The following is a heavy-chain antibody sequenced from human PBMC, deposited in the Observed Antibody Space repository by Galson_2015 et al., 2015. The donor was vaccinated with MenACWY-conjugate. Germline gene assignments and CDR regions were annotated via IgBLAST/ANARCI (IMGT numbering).Heavy chain of an antibody. J-gene: IGHJ4*02. CDR1: GFIFNTHW. D-gene: IGHD1-26*01. CDR3: ARTRGASFYFDP. Sequence: SLRLSCAASGFIFNTHWMHWVRHAPGKGLVWVSRINPGGSSTTYADSVKDRFTISRDNAKNTLYLQMNSLRPEGTAVFYCARTRGASFYFDPWGQGTLVTVSS. CDR2: INPGGSST. V-gene: IGHV3-74*01.